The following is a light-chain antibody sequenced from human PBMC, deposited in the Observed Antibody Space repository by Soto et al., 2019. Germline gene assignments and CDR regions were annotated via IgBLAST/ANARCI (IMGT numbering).Light chain of an antibody. CDR1: QSVSSN. CDR2: GAS. CDR3: QNHNSSPLT. J-gene: IGKJ1*01. Sequence: EVVMTQSPSTLSVYPEDRATLSCRASQSVSSNLAWYQQKPGQAPRLLAYGASTRHTGIPARFSGGGSGTEFTLTISSLQPEDVAAYYCQNHNSSPLTFGRGGNV. V-gene: IGKV3-15*01.